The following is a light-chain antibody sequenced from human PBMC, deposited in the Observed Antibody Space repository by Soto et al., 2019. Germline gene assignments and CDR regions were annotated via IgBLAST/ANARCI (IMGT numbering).Light chain of an antibody. CDR3: QQYGSSPAT. J-gene: IGKJ1*01. V-gene: IGKV3-20*01. CDR2: GAS. Sequence: EIVLTQSPGTLSLSPGERATLSCRASQSVSSSYLAWYQQKPGQAPRLLIYGASSRATGIPDRFSGSGSGTDFTLTKSRLEPEDFAVYYYQQYGSSPATFGQGTKVEIK. CDR1: QSVSSSY.